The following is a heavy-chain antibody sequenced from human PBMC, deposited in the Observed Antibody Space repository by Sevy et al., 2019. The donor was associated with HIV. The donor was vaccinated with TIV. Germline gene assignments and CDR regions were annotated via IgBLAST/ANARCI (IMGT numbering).Heavy chain of an antibody. D-gene: IGHD6-13*01. Sequence: GGSLRLSCAASGFTFISYAMSWVRQAPGKGLEWVSSISPSGGSTYYADSVKGRFTISRDNSKNTLDLQMNSLRAEDTAVYYCEAIATAGRDYWGQGTLVTVSS. V-gene: IGHV3-23*01. CDR2: ISPSGGST. J-gene: IGHJ4*02. CDR1: GFTFISYA. CDR3: EAIATAGRDY.